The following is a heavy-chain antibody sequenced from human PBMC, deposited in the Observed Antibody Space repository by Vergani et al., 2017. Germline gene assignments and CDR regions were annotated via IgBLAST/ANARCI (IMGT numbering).Heavy chain of an antibody. Sequence: EVQLVESGGGLVQPGGSLRLSCAASGFTFSSYSMNWVRQAPGKGLEWVSYISSSSSTIYYADSVKGRFTISRDNAKNSLYLQMNSLRDEDTAVYYCARGWEDIVVVPAAMRINGMDVWGQGTTVTVSS. CDR1: GFTFSSYS. J-gene: IGHJ6*02. V-gene: IGHV3-48*02. CDR2: ISSSSSTI. D-gene: IGHD2-2*01. CDR3: ARGWEDIVVVPAAMRINGMDV.